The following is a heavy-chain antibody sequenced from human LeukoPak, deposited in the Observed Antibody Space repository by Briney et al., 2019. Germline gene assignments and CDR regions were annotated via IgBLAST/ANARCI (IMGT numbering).Heavy chain of an antibody. V-gene: IGHV3-11*01. Sequence: GGSLRLSCVACGFTFSDYYMNWIRQAPGRGLEWVSYISGSGSDLYYADSVKGRFTISRDNAENSLYLQMNSLRAEDTAVYYCARSIGSYYTMDVWGQGTTVTVSS. D-gene: IGHD3-22*01. CDR2: ISGSGSDL. CDR3: ARSIGSYYTMDV. J-gene: IGHJ6*02. CDR1: GFTFSDYY.